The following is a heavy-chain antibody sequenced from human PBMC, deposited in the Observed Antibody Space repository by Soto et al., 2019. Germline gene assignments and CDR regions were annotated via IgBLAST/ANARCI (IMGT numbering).Heavy chain of an antibody. J-gene: IGHJ4*02. V-gene: IGHV4-34*10. Sequence: SETLSLTCVVSYGSFSGYYWSWIRQPPGKGLEWIGDIDHSGTTHYNPSLESRLTISVDTSKNHFSLSLSSVTAADAGTYFCSRGRPPRYWGQGTLVTVSS. CDR2: IDHSGTT. CDR3: SRGRPPRY. CDR1: YGSFSGYY.